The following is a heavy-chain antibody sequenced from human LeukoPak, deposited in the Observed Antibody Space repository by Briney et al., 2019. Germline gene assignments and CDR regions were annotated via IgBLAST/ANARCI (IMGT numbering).Heavy chain of an antibody. D-gene: IGHD6-19*01. CDR1: GYTFTSYY. CDR3: AREGAIIAVAGTGFDY. V-gene: IGHV1-46*03. J-gene: IGHJ4*02. Sequence: AASVKVSCKAYGYTFTSYYIHWVRQATRQGLEWMGMIKPSNSNASYALKFQCRVTTTTEASTSTAHRKLNSLDSEETAVHYIAREGAIIAVAGTGFDYWGQGTLVTVSS. CDR2: IKPSNSNA.